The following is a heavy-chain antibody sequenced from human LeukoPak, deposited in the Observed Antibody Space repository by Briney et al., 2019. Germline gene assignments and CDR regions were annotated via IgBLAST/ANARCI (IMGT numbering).Heavy chain of an antibody. D-gene: IGHD3-3*01. Sequence: SETLSLTCTVSGGSISSSSYYWGWIRQPPGRGLEWIGSIYYSGSTYYNPSLKSRVTISVDTSKNQFSLKLSSVTAADTAVYYCARQYDFWCGYSSRPGYMDVWGKGTTVTVSS. J-gene: IGHJ6*03. CDR2: IYYSGST. CDR3: ARQYDFWCGYSSRPGYMDV. CDR1: GGSISSSSYY. V-gene: IGHV4-39*01.